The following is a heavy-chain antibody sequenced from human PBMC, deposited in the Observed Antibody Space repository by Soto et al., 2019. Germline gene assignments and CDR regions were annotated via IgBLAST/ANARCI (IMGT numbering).Heavy chain of an antibody. CDR1: GFTLSDHY. CDR3: ARSGDFYGMLDY. J-gene: IGHJ4*01. V-gene: IGHV3-11*03. CDR2: SSNSGTFT. Sequence: GGSLRLSCAASGFTLSDHYMRWIRQAPGQGLEWVSFSSNSGTFTKYADSVKGRLAISRDNAKNSLYLHINSLRCEDTAIDFGARSGDFYGMLDYWGPGTPVTVSS. D-gene: IGHD2-21*02.